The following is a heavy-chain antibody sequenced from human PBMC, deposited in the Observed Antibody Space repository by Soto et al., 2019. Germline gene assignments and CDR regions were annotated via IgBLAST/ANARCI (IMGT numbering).Heavy chain of an antibody. J-gene: IGHJ4*02. D-gene: IGHD3-22*01. CDR2: ISGSGGST. CDR1: GFTFSSYA. Sequence: EVQLLESGGGLVQPGGSLRLSCAASGFTFSSYAMSWVRQAPGKGLEWVSAISGSGGSTYYADSVKGRFTISRDNAKNTLYLQMNSLRAEDTAVYYCAKDLVIVVVKGADYWGQGTLVTVSS. CDR3: AKDLVIVVVKGADY. V-gene: IGHV3-23*01.